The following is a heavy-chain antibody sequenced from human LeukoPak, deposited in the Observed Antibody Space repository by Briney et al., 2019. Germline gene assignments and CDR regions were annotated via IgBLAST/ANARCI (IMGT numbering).Heavy chain of an antibody. D-gene: IGHD1-26*01. V-gene: IGHV4-34*01. J-gene: IGHJ6*03. CDR2: INHSGST. CDR3: ARASRGGSYYYYYMDV. CDR1: GGSFSGYY. Sequence: SETLSLTCAVYGGSFSGYYWSWIRQPPGKGLKWIREINHSGSTNYNPSLKSRVTISVDTSKNQFSLKLSSVTAADTAVYYCARASRGGSYYYYYMDVWGKGTTVTVSS.